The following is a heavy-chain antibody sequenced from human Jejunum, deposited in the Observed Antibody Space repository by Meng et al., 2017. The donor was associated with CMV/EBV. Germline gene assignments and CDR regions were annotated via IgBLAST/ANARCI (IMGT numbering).Heavy chain of an antibody. V-gene: IGHV3-74*01. Sequence: GCTFSSYWMYWVRQTPGKGLVYISRIDGDGGNTDYADSVKGRFTIYRDNAKNTLYLQMSSLTAEDTAVYYCARQLVTDFWNAIDYWGRGTLVTVSS. CDR3: ARQLVTDFWNAIDY. CDR2: IDGDGGNT. CDR1: GCTFSSYW. D-gene: IGHD3-3*01. J-gene: IGHJ4*02.